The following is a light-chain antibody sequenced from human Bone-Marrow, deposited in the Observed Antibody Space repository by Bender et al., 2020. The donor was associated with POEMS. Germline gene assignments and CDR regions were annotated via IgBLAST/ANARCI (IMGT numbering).Light chain of an antibody. Sequence: QSALTQPASVSGSPGQSITIPCAGASSDYVSCYQQHPDKAPKLIIYDVSHRPSGVSDRFSGSKSGDTASLAISGLQPEDEADYYCSSYTNLNTRLFGGGTKLTV. V-gene: IGLV2-14*03. J-gene: IGLJ2*01. CDR2: DVS. CDR1: SSDY. CDR3: SSYTNLNTRL.